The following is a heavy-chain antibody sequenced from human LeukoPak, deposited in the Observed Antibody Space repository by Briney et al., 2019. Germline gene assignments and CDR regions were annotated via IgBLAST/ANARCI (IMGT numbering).Heavy chain of an antibody. V-gene: IGHV3-48*03. CDR3: ARGPYSSGWYYFDY. Sequence: GGSLRLSCPASGFTFSNHEMNWVRQAPGKGLEWVLYVSGSGSSIYYADSVKGRFTISRDNAKNSLYLQMNSLRAEDTAVYYCARGPYSSGWYYFDYWGQGTLVTVSS. CDR1: GFTFSNHE. CDR2: VSGSGSSI. J-gene: IGHJ4*02. D-gene: IGHD6-19*01.